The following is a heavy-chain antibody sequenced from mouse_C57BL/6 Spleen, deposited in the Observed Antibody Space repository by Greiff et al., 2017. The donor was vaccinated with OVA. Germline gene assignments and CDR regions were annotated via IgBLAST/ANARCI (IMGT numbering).Heavy chain of an antibody. V-gene: IGHV1-53*01. CDR3: ARTPNYYGSSLSYFDV. Sequence: QVQLQQSGTELVKPGASVKLSCKASGYTFTSYWMHWVKQRPGQGLEWIGNINPSNGGTNYNEKFKSKATLTVDKSSSTAYMQLSSLTSEDSAVYYCARTPNYYGSSLSYFDVWGTGTTVTVSS. CDR1: GYTFTSYW. D-gene: IGHD1-1*01. J-gene: IGHJ1*03. CDR2: INPSNGGT.